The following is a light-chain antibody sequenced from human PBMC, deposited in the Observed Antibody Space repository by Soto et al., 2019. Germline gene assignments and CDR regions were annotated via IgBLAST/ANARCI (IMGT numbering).Light chain of an antibody. CDR2: DAS. CDR1: QSVSSN. CDR3: QRYNNWPPWT. J-gene: IGKJ1*01. Sequence: EIVMTQSPATLSVSPGERATLSCRASQSVSSNLAWYQQKPGQAPRLLIYDASTRATGIPARFSGSGSGTEFTLTICSLQSEDFAVYYCQRYNNWPPWTFGQGTKVEIK. V-gene: IGKV3-15*01.